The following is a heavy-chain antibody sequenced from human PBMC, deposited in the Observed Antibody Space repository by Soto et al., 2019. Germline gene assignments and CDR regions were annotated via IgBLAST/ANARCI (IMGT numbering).Heavy chain of an antibody. CDR2: IYHSGST. J-gene: IGHJ6*02. CDR1: GGSISSGGYS. D-gene: IGHD3-3*01. Sequence: QLQLQESGSGLVKPSQTLSLTCAVSGGSISSGGYSWSWIRQPPGKGLEWIGYIYHSGSTYYNPSLKSRVTLSVDRSKNQFSLKLGSVTAADTAVYYCARGGGITKGARYYDFWSGLDPHGMDVWGQGTTVTVSS. V-gene: IGHV4-30-2*01. CDR3: ARGGGITKGARYYDFWSGLDPHGMDV.